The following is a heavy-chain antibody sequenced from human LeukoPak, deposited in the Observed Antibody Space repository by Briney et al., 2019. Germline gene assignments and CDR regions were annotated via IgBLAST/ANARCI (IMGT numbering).Heavy chain of an antibody. V-gene: IGHV5-51*01. CDR1: GYSFTSYW. CDR3: ARHAEGYYDSSGYYRLDY. Sequence: PGESLKISCKGSGYSFTSYWIGWVRQMPGKGLEWMGIIYPGDSDTRYSPSFQGQVTISADKSISTAYLQWSSVKASDTAMYYCARHAEGYYDSSGYYRLDYWGQGTLVTVSS. J-gene: IGHJ4*02. D-gene: IGHD3-22*01. CDR2: IYPGDSDT.